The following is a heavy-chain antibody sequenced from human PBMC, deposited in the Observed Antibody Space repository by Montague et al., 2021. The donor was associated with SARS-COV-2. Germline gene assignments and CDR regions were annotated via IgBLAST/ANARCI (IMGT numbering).Heavy chain of an antibody. Sequence: SLRLSCAASGFTFRSYTMNWVRQSPGMGLEWVSFISSSSSSIYYADSLKGRFTISRDNAKNSLYLQMNSLRVEDTAVYYCVRFSYYSGGTAGPFDYWGQGTLVTVSS. V-gene: IGHV3-21*01. CDR3: VRFSYYSGGTAGPFDY. J-gene: IGHJ4*02. CDR2: ISSSSSSI. CDR1: GFTFRSYT. D-gene: IGHD2-21*01.